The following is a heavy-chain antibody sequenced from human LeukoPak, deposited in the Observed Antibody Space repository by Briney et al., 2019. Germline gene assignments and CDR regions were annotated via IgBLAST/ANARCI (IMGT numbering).Heavy chain of an antibody. D-gene: IGHD3-10*01. Sequence: GGSLRLSCAASGFTFNGYWMSWVRQAPGKGLEWVANIKQDGSEKYYVDSVKGRFTISRDNAKNSLYLQMNSLRAEDTAVYYCARDSVGYYYYSGTPDYWGPGTLVTVSS. V-gene: IGHV3-7*01. CDR1: GFTFNGYW. J-gene: IGHJ4*02. CDR2: IKQDGSEK. CDR3: ARDSVGYYYYSGTPDY.